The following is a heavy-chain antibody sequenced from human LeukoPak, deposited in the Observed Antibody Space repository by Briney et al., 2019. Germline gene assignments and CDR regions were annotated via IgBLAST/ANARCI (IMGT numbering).Heavy chain of an antibody. CDR2: INPNSGGT. Sequence: EASVKVSCKASGYTFTGYYMHWVRQAPGQGLEWKGWINPNSGGTNYAQKFQGRVTMTRDTSTSTAYMELSRLRSDDTAVYYCARGNIREYYYDSSGREPSLDYWGQGTLVTVSS. J-gene: IGHJ4*02. V-gene: IGHV1-2*02. D-gene: IGHD3-22*01. CDR1: GYTFTGYY. CDR3: ARGNIREYYYDSSGREPSLDY.